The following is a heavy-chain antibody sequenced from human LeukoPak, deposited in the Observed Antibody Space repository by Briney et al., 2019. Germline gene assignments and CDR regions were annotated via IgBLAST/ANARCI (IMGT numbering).Heavy chain of an antibody. CDR2: NYYRGST. CDR1: GGSISSYY. J-gene: IGHJ6*02. CDR3: ARGLVGSQGVAAAGTGHGMDV. Sequence: SETLSLTCTVSGGSISSYYWSWIRQPAGKGLERIGYNYYRGSTNYNPSLKSRVTISVDTSKNQFSLKLSYVTAADTAVYYCARGLVGSQGVAAAGTGHGMDVWGQGTTVTVSS. V-gene: IGHV4-59*01. D-gene: IGHD6-13*01.